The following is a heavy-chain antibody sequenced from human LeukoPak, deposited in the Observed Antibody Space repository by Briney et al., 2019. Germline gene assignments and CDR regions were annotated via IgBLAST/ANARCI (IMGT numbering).Heavy chain of an antibody. V-gene: IGHV3-66*01. D-gene: IGHD4-23*01. CDR3: ARTDYGGNSGRYLR. CDR1: GFTVSSNY. Sequence: GGSLRLSCAASGFTVSSNYMSWVRQAPGKGLEWVSVIYSGGSTYYADSVKGRFTISRDNSKNTLYLQMNSPRAEDTAVYYCARTDYGGNSGRYLRWGQGTLVTVSS. CDR2: IYSGGST. J-gene: IGHJ4*02.